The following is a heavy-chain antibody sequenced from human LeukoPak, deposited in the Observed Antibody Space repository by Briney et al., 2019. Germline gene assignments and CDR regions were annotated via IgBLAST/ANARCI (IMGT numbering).Heavy chain of an antibody. CDR2: IYPGDSDT. CDR1: GYKLTNYR. J-gene: IGHJ4*02. Sequence: HGESLKISCSASGYKLTNYRIGWARQMPGRGLEWMGIIYPGDSDTRYSPSFQGQVTISADKSISTAYLQWRSLKASDTAMYYCARRYGAYVDYWGQGTLVTVSS. D-gene: IGHD4/OR15-4a*01. CDR3: ARRYGAYVDY. V-gene: IGHV5-51*01.